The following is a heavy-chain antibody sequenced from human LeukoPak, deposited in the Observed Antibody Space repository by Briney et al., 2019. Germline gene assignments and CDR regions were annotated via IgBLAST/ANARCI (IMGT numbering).Heavy chain of an antibody. V-gene: IGHV3-7*04. D-gene: IGHD6-13*01. CDR1: GFTFSSYW. CDR2: IKQDGSEK. CDR3: ARDGKQPSDAFDI. J-gene: IGHJ3*02. Sequence: GGSLRLSCAASGFTFSSYWMSWVRQAPGKGLERVANIKQDGSEKYYVDSVKGRFTISRDNAKNSLYLQMNSLRAEDTAVYYCARDGKQPSDAFDIWGQGTMVTVSS.